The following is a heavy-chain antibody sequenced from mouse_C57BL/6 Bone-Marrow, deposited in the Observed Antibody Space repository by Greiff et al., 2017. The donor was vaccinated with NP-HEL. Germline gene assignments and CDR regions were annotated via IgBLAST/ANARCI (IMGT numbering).Heavy chain of an antibody. CDR3: ARAYYSIYYAMDY. J-gene: IGHJ4*01. CDR1: GFTFSSYA. V-gene: IGHV5-4*03. D-gene: IGHD2-5*01. Sequence: EVKLVESGGGLVKPGGSLKLSCAASGFTFSSYAMSWVRQTPEKRLEWVATISDGGSYTYYPDNVKGRFTISRDNAKNNLYLQMSHLKSEDTAMYYCARAYYSIYYAMDYWGQGTSVTVSS. CDR2: ISDGGSYT.